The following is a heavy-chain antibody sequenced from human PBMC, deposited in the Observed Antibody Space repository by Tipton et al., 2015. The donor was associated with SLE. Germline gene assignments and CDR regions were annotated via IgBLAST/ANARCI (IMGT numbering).Heavy chain of an antibody. CDR1: GFTFSNYA. Sequence: SLRLSCTASGFTFSNYAMSWVRQAPGKGLEWVSVIYTGGLTTYYADSVKGRFTISRDNSKNTLHLQMDSLRAEDTAIYYCAKDSGSGAFEYWGQGALVTVPS. CDR3: AKDSGSGAFEY. CDR2: IYTGGLTT. V-gene: IGHV3-23*03. J-gene: IGHJ4*02. D-gene: IGHD3-10*01.